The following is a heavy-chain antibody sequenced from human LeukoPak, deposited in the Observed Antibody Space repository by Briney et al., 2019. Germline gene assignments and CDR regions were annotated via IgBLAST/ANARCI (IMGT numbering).Heavy chain of an antibody. Sequence: GGSLKLSCAASGFTFSSYGMHWVRQAPGKGLEWVAVIWYDGSNKYYADSVKGRFTISRDNSKNTPYLQMKSLRADDTAVYYCARDRYCSSTSCLYYFDYWGQGTLVTVSS. CDR3: ARDRYCSSTSCLYYFDY. V-gene: IGHV3-33*01. CDR2: IWYDGSNK. CDR1: GFTFSSYG. D-gene: IGHD2-2*01. J-gene: IGHJ4*02.